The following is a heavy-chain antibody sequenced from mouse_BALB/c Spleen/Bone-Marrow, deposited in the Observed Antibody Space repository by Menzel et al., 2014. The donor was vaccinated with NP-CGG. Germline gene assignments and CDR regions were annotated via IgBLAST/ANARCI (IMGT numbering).Heavy chain of an antibody. CDR1: GYTFSSYW. V-gene: IGHV1-9*01. J-gene: IGHJ3*01. CDR2: ILPGSGST. D-gene: IGHD1-2*01. CDR3: ARRGHGFAWFAY. Sequence: QVQLQQSGTELMKPGASVKISCKATGYTFSSYWIEWVNPRPGHGLEWIGEILPGSGSTNYNEKFKGKATFTADTSSNTAYMQLSSLTSEDSAVYYCARRGHGFAWFAYWGQGTLVTVSA.